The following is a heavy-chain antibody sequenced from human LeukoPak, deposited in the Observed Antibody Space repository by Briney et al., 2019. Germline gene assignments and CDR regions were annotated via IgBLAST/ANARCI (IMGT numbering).Heavy chain of an antibody. CDR2: ISNTGSTI. CDR1: GFTFSDHY. D-gene: IGHD6-13*01. Sequence: GGSLRLSCAASGFTFSDHYMSWVREAPGKGLEWLSYISNTGSTIYYAGSVKGRFTISRDNAKKSLYLQVNSLRAEDTAVYYCARLYSSSWYKFAFDIWGQGTMVTVSS. CDR3: ARLYSSSWYKFAFDI. J-gene: IGHJ3*02. V-gene: IGHV3-11*01.